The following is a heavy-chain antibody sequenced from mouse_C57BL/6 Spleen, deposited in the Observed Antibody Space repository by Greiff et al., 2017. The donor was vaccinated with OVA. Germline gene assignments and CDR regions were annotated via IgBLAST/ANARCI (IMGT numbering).Heavy chain of an antibody. Sequence: EVKLMESGPGLVKPSQSLSLTCSVTGYSITSGYYWNWIRQFPGNKLEWMGYISYDGSNNYNPSLKNRISITRDTSKNQFFLKLNSVTTEDTATYYCAREGYYGDYAMDYWGQGTSVTVSS. CDR1: GYSITSGYY. D-gene: IGHD2-1*01. CDR3: AREGYYGDYAMDY. V-gene: IGHV3-6*01. J-gene: IGHJ4*01. CDR2: ISYDGSN.